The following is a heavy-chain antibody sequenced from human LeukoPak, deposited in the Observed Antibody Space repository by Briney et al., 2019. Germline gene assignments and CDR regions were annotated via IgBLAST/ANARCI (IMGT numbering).Heavy chain of an antibody. CDR1: GYSFTSYW. CDR2: IYPGDSDT. V-gene: IGHV5-51*01. Sequence: GESLQISCQGSGYSFTSYWIGWVRQMPGKGLEWMGIIYPGDSDTRYSPSFQGQVTISADKSISTAYLQWSSLKASDTAMYYCARLADCSSTSCLGFDYWGQGTLVTVSS. J-gene: IGHJ4*02. D-gene: IGHD2-2*01. CDR3: ARLADCSSTSCLGFDY.